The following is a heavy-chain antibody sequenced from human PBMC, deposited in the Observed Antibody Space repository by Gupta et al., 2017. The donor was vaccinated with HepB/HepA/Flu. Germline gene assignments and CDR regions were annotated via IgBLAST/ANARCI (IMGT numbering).Heavy chain of an antibody. CDR3: VRDWISGGAGKVFDY. CDR2: IREDGGAT. CDR1: KFIFSNYL. D-gene: IGHD6-19*01. V-gene: IGHV3-7*01. J-gene: IGHJ4*02. Sequence: EVQLVQSGGGLVQPGGSLRLSCVASKFIFSNYLMTWVRQAPGEGRGWVATIREDGGATYFVDSVKDRFTISRDNARNSVSLQMSSLRAEDTAVYYCVRDWISGGAGKVFDYWGQGTQVTVSS.